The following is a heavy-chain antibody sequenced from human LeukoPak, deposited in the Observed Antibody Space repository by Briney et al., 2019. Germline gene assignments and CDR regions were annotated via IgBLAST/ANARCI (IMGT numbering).Heavy chain of an antibody. V-gene: IGHV3-66*02. J-gene: IGHJ4*02. Sequence: GGSLRLSCAASGFIVSRNYMNWVRQSPGKGLEWVSVIYSGGNTYYADSLKGRFTISRDNSKNTVNLQMNDLRAEDTAVYYCARSWDARLNFDYWGQGTLVTVCS. CDR3: ARSWDARLNFDY. CDR2: IYSGGNT. CDR1: GFIVSRNY. D-gene: IGHD1-26*01.